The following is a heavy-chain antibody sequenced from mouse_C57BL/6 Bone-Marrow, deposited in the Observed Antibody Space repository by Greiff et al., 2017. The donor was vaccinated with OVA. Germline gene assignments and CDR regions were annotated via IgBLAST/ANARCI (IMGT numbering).Heavy chain of an antibody. CDR2: ISSGSSTT. CDR1: GFTFSDYG. J-gene: IGHJ2*01. CDR3: ARDDPDY. Sequence: EVQLVESGGGLVKPGGSLKLSCAASGFTFSDYGMHWVRQAPETGLEWVGYISSGSSTTYYADTVKGRFTISRDKATNTLFLQMTSLTSDDTAMYYCARDDPDYWGQGTTLTVSS. V-gene: IGHV5-17*01.